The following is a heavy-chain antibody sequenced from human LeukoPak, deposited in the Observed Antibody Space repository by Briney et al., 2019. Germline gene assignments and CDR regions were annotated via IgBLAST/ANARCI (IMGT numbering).Heavy chain of an antibody. CDR2: ISSSSSYI. CDR1: GFTFSSYS. CDR3: ARDRSYGRDYYDSSGYYSFGVWDC. V-gene: IGHV3-21*01. D-gene: IGHD3-22*01. J-gene: IGHJ4*02. Sequence: GGSLRLSCAASGFTFSSYSMNWVRQAPGKGLEWVSSISSSSSYIYYADSVKGRFTISRDNAKNSLYLQMNSLRAEDTAVYYCARDRSYGRDYYDSSGYYSFGVWDCWGQGTLVTVSS.